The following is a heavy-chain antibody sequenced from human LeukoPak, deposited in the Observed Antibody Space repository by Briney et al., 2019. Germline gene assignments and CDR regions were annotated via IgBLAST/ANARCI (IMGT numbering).Heavy chain of an antibody. CDR1: GFTFSSYD. CDR3: ARGRYSYVIDY. D-gene: IGHD5-18*01. V-gene: IGHV3-13*01. CDR2: IGTTGDT. J-gene: IGHJ4*02. Sequence: GGSLRLSCAASGFTFSSYDMHWVRQAPGKGLEWVSAIGTTGDTYYPGSVKGRFTISRENAKNSLYLQMNSLRAGDTAVYYCARGRYSYVIDYWGQGTLVTVSS.